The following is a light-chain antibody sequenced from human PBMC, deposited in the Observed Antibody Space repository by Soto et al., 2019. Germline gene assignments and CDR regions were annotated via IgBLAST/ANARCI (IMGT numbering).Light chain of an antibody. CDR1: SSDVGGYNY. CDR3: SSYTSSSTLLYV. V-gene: IGLV2-14*01. Sequence: LTQPASVSGSPGQSITISCTGTSSDVGGYNYVSWYQQHPGKAPKLMIYEVSNRPSGVSNRFSGSKSGNTASLTISGLQAEDEADYYCSSYTSSSTLLYVFGTGTKV. J-gene: IGLJ1*01. CDR2: EVS.